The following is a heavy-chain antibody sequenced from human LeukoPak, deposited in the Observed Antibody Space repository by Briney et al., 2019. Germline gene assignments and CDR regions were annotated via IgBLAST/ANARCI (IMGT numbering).Heavy chain of an antibody. V-gene: IGHV3-74*01. J-gene: IGHJ1*01. CDR3: ARDLTTLVRGVGDFQY. D-gene: IGHD3-10*01. CDR1: GFSFSTYW. Sequence: GGSLRLSCAASGFSFSTYWMHWVRQAPGKGLVWVSRVNVDGSTTRYADSVRGRFTISRDNARNTLYLGMNSLRDEDTAVYYCARDLTTLVRGVGDFQYWGQGTLVTVSS. CDR2: VNVDGSTT.